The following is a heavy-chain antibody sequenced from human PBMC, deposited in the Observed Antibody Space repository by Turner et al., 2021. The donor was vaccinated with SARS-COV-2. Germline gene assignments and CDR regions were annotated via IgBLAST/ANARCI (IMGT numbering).Heavy chain of an antibody. CDR3: AKDISSWYEGIAVAGTNYGMDV. D-gene: IGHD6-19*01. J-gene: IGHJ6*02. CDR2: ISWDGGST. V-gene: IGHV3-43*01. Sequence: VLLVESGGGVVQPGRSLRLSCAASGFTFDDYPIHWVRQAPGKGLEWVSLISWDGGSTNYADSVKGRFTISRDNSKNSLYLQMNSLRTEDTALYYCAKDISSWYEGIAVAGTNYGMDVWGQGTTVTVSS. CDR1: GFTFDDYP.